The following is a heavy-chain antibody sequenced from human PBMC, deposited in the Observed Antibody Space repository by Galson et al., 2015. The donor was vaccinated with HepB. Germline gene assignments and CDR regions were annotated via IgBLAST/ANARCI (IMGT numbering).Heavy chain of an antibody. D-gene: IGHD3-9*01. Sequence: SVKVSCKASGYTFTSYYMHWVRQAPGQGLEWMGIINPSGGSASYAQKFQGRVTMTRDTSTSTVYMELSSLRSEDTAVYYCARGYYDILTGYPGGIDYWGQGTLVTVSS. J-gene: IGHJ4*02. V-gene: IGHV1-46*01. CDR3: ARGYYDILTGYPGGIDY. CDR1: GYTFTSYY. CDR2: INPSGGSA.